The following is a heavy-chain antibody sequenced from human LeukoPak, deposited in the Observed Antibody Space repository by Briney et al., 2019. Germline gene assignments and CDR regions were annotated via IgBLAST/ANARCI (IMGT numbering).Heavy chain of an antibody. CDR2: INQDGSEK. D-gene: IGHD3-22*01. CDR1: GFTFSSYW. Sequence: GGSLRLSCAASGFTFSSYWMSWVRQAPGKGLERVANINQDGSEKYYVDSVKGRFTVSRDNAKKSLYLQMNSLRVEDTAVYYCARDDSTGYHYFDYWGQGTLPTVSS. CDR3: ARDDSTGYHYFDY. J-gene: IGHJ4*02. V-gene: IGHV3-7*01.